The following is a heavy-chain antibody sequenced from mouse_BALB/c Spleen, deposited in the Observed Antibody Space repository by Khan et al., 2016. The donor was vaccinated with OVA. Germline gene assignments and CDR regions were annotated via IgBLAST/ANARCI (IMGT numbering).Heavy chain of an antibody. V-gene: IGHV3-1*02. Sequence: EVQLQESGPDLVKPSQSLSLTCTVTGYSITSGYSWHWIRQFPENKLEWMAYIHYSGSTSYNPSLKGRISITRDTSKNQFFLHLNSVTTEDTSTXYCAGGYPTYWGQGTLVTVSA. CDR1: GYSITSGYS. CDR3: AGGYPTY. J-gene: IGHJ3*01. CDR2: IHYSGST.